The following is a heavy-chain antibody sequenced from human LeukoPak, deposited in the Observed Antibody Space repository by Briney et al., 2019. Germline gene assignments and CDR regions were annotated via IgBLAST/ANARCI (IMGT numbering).Heavy chain of an antibody. CDR3: ANSPMVRGYYYYYYMDV. V-gene: IGHV3-23*01. CDR1: GFTFSSYG. CDR2: ISGSGGST. Sequence: GGSLRLSCAASGFTFSSYGMSWVRQAPGKGLEWVSAISGSGGSTYYADSVKGRFTISRDNSKNTLYLQMNSLRAEDTAVYYCANSPMVRGYYYYYYMDVWGKGTTVTISS. D-gene: IGHD3-10*01. J-gene: IGHJ6*03.